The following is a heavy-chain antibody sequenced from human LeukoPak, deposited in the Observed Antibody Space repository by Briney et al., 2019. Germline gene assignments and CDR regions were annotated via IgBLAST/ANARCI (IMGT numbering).Heavy chain of an antibody. V-gene: IGHV4-38-2*01. CDR2: IYHRESG. CDR1: GKSVTTGYY. CDR3: ARALQYCTSGCAYLFDY. J-gene: IGHJ4*02. D-gene: IGHD2-8*01. Sequence: SETLSLTCDVSGKSVTTGYYWAWIRQPPGKALEWIGIIYHRESGHYQLSLKSRVSMAVDTSKNQFSLRLSAVTAADTAVYYCARALQYCTSGCAYLFDYWGQGTLVAVSS.